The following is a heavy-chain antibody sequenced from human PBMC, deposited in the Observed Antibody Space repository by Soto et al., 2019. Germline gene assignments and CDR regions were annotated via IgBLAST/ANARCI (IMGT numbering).Heavy chain of an antibody. Sequence: GGSLRLSCAASGFTFSSYGMHWVRQAPGKGLEWVAVISYDGSNKYYADSVKGRFTISRDNSKNTLYLQMNSLRAEDTAVYYCAKERLVVAAAPGDFDHRGQGILVTVSS. D-gene: IGHD2-15*01. V-gene: IGHV3-30*18. CDR1: GFTFSSYG. CDR2: ISYDGSNK. J-gene: IGHJ4*02. CDR3: AKERLVVAAAPGDFDH.